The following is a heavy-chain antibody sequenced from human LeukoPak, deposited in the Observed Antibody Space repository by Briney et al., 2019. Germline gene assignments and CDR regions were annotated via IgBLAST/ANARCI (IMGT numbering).Heavy chain of an antibody. Sequence: SQTLSLTCAISGDSVSSNSAAWNWIRQSPSRGLEWLGRTYYRSKWYNDYAVSVKSRITINPDTSKNQFSLQLNSVTPEDTAVYYCARDPVWSKQWLVPDYYYGMDVWGQGTTVTVSS. D-gene: IGHD6-19*01. J-gene: IGHJ6*02. V-gene: IGHV6-1*01. CDR1: GDSVSSNSAA. CDR2: TYYRSKWYN. CDR3: ARDPVWSKQWLVPDYYYGMDV.